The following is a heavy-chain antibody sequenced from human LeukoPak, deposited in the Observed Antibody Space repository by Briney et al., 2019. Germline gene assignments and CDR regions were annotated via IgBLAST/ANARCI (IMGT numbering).Heavy chain of an antibody. Sequence: ASVKVSCKASGYTFTSYGISWVRQAPGQGLEWMGWISAYNGNTNYAQELQGRVTMTTDTSTSTAYMELRSLRSDDTAEYYCARDPPDYDFWSGYSQGYFDLWGRGTLVTVSS. CDR1: GYTFTSYG. CDR2: ISAYNGNT. J-gene: IGHJ2*01. V-gene: IGHV1-18*01. D-gene: IGHD3-3*01. CDR3: ARDPPDYDFWSGYSQGYFDL.